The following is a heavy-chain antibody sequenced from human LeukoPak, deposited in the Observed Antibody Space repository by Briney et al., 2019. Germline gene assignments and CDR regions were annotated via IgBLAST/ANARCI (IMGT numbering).Heavy chain of an antibody. CDR1: GGTFSSYA. J-gene: IGHJ4*02. CDR2: IIPIFGTA. V-gene: IGHV1-69*05. Sequence: SVKVSCKASGGTFSSYAISWVRQAPGQGLEWMGRIIPIFGTANYAQKFQGRVTITTDESTSTAYMELSSLRSEDTAVYYCARGPILYSSDWYGPPDYWGQGTLVTVSS. D-gene: IGHD6-19*01. CDR3: ARGPILYSSDWYGPPDY.